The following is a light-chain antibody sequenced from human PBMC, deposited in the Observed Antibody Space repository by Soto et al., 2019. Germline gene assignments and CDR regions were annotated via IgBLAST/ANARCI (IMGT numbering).Light chain of an antibody. CDR1: NLGFKS. Sequence: SYELTQPPSVSVAPGTTARISCGGDNLGFKSVHWYQQKPGQAPLLIIYFNSDRPSGIPERFSASTSGDAATLTIDRVEAGDAADYFCQVWDSSSGHVVFGGGTKLTVL. CDR2: FNS. V-gene: IGLV3-21*04. CDR3: QVWDSSSGHVV. J-gene: IGLJ2*01.